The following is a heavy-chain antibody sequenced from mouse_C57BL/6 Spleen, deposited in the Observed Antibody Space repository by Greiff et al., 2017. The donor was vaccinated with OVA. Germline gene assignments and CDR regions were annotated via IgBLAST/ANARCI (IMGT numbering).Heavy chain of an antibody. V-gene: IGHV2-2*01. CDR2: IWSGGST. CDR3: ARGPNYYGSSPWFAY. Sequence: VKLVESGPGLVQPSQSLSITCTVSGFSLTSYGVHWVRQSPGKGLEWLGVIWSGGSTDYNAAFISNLSISKDNSKSQVFFKMNSLQADDTAIYYCARGPNYYGSSPWFAYWGQGTLVTVSA. CDR1: GFSLTSYG. D-gene: IGHD1-1*01. J-gene: IGHJ3*01.